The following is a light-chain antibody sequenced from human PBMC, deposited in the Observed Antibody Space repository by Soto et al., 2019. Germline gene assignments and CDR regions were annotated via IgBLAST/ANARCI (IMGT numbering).Light chain of an antibody. Sequence: QSVLTQPPSVSGAPGQRVTISCTGSSSNIGAGYDVHWYQQRPGTAPKLLIFGNINRPSGVPDRFSGSKSGTSASLAITGLQAEDEGDYYCQSYDSSLGYVFGTGTKLTVL. J-gene: IGLJ1*01. CDR3: QSYDSSLGYV. CDR2: GNI. V-gene: IGLV1-40*01. CDR1: SSNIGAGYD.